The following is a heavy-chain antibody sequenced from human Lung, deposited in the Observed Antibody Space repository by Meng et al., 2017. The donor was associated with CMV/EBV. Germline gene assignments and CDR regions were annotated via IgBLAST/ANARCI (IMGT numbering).Heavy chain of an antibody. D-gene: IGHD3-10*01. J-gene: IGHJ6*02. V-gene: IGHV3-48*03. CDR1: GFTFSSYE. CDR2: ISSGGTT. Sequence: GESLKISCAASGFTFSSYEMNWVRQAPGKGLEWVSYISSGGTTYYADSVKGRFTISRDNSKNTLYLQMNSLRAEDTAVYYCTRVFGSGSQRYGGYYGMDVWGQGXTVTVSS. CDR3: TRVFGSGSQRYGGYYGMDV.